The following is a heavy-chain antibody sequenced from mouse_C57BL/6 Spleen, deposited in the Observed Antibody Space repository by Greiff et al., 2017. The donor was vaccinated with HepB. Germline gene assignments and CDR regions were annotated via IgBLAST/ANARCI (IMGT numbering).Heavy chain of an antibody. Sequence: QQSCKASGYTFTRYWMHWVKQRPGRGLEWIGRIDPNSGGTKYNEKFKSKATLTVDKPSSTAYMQLSSLTSEDSAVYYCARREFYLGYFDYWGQGTTLTVSS. CDR2: IDPNSGGT. CDR1: GYTFTRYW. V-gene: IGHV1-72*01. D-gene: IGHD1-1*01. J-gene: IGHJ2*01. CDR3: ARREFYLGYFDY.